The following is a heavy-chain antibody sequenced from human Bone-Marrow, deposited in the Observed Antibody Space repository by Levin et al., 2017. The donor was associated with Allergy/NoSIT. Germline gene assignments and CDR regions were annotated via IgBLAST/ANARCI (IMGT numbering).Heavy chain of an antibody. CDR2: ITWNSATK. Sequence: SLKISCAASGFIFDDYAMHWVRQAPGKGLEWVSRITWNSATKAYAASVQGRFTISRDNAKNSLYLQMNSLRPEDTALYYCARDAVSADGYNRLDYWGHGTLVTVSS. D-gene: IGHD5-24*01. CDR1: GFIFDDYA. J-gene: IGHJ4*01. V-gene: IGHV3-9*01. CDR3: ARDAVSADGYNRLDY.